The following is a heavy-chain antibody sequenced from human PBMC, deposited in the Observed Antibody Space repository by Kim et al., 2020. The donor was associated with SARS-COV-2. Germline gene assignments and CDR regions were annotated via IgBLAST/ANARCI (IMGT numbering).Heavy chain of an antibody. J-gene: IGHJ4*02. CDR2: SSSYI. CDR3: ASLYGSGS. D-gene: IGHD3-10*01. Sequence: SSSYIYYADAVRGRFTNSRDNAKNSLYLQMNSLRAEDTAVYYCASLYGSGSWGQGTLVTVSS. V-gene: IGHV3-21*01.